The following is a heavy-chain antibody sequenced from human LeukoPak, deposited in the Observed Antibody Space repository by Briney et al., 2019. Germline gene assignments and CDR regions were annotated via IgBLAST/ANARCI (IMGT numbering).Heavy chain of an antibody. Sequence: PGGSLRLSCAASGFTVSSNYMSWVRQAPGKGLEWVSVIYSGGSTYYADSVKGRFTISRDNSKNTLYLQMNSLRAEDTAVYYCARDLLGSSGWTVPFDYWGQGTLVTVSS. CDR3: ARDLLGSSGWTVPFDY. CDR1: GFTVSSNY. CDR2: IYSGGST. J-gene: IGHJ4*02. D-gene: IGHD6-19*01. V-gene: IGHV3-53*01.